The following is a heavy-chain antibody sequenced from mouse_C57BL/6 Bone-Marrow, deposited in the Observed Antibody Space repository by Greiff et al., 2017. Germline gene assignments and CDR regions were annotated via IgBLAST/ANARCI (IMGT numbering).Heavy chain of an antibody. D-gene: IGHD2-2*01. CDR1: GFPITSGYY. CDR3: AGATYGYDMFAY. Sequence: LQESGPGLVKPSQSLFLTCSITGFPITSGYYWIWIRQSPGKPLEWMGYITHSGETFYNPSLQSPISITRETSKNQFFLQLNSVTTEDTAMYYCAGATYGYDMFAYWGQGTLVTVSA. CDR2: ITHSGET. J-gene: IGHJ3*01. V-gene: IGHV12-3*01.